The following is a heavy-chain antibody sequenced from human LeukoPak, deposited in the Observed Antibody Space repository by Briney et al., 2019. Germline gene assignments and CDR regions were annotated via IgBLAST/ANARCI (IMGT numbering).Heavy chain of an antibody. V-gene: IGHV1-24*01. Sequence: ASVKVSCKVSGYTLTELSTHWVRQAPGKGLEWMGGFDPEDGETIYAQKFQGRVTMTEDTSTDTAYMELSSLRSEDTAVYYCATTVYYYYGMDVWGQGTTVTVSS. CDR3: ATTVYYYYGMDV. CDR1: GYTLTELS. CDR2: FDPEDGET. J-gene: IGHJ6*02.